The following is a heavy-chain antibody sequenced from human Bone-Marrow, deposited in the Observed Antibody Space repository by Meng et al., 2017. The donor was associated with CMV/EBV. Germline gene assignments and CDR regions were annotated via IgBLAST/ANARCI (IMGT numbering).Heavy chain of an antibody. J-gene: IGHJ4*02. CDR3: ARRDIKSSNPGYFEF. V-gene: IGHV5-51*01. CDR1: GYDFTSYW. Sequence: GESLKISCKGSGYDFTSYWIAWVRQMPGKGLEWMGMIFPGDSDTRYSPSLQGQVTISADKSITTAYLQWSSLKASDTAIYYCARRDIKSSNPGYFEFWGQGTLVTVSS. D-gene: IGHD2-15*01. CDR2: IFPGDSDT.